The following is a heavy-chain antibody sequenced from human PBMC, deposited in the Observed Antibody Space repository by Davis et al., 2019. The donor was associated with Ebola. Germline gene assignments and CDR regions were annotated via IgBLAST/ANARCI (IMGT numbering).Heavy chain of an antibody. CDR3: ARGLFSRGRDY. CDR2: IYSGGST. D-gene: IGHD6-13*01. J-gene: IGHJ4*02. V-gene: IGHV3-53*01. CDR1: GFTVSSNY. Sequence: GGSLRLSCAASGFTVSSNYMSWVRQAPGKGLEWVSVIYSGGSTYYADPVKGRFTISRDNSKNTLYLQMNSLRAEDTAVYYCARGLFSRGRDYWGQGTLVTVSS.